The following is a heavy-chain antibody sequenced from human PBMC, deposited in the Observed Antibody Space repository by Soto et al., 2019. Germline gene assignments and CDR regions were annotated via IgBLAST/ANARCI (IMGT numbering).Heavy chain of an antibody. CDR3: ARDGWGVSSWPPFYYYGMDV. Sequence: ASVKVSCKASGYSFTGYYMDWVRQAPRQGLEGMGWINPNSGGTNYAQKFQGSVTMTRDTSISTAYMELSRLRSDDTAVYYCARDGWGVSSWPPFYYYGMDVWGQGTTVTVSS. V-gene: IGHV1-2*02. D-gene: IGHD6-13*01. CDR1: GYSFTGYY. CDR2: INPNSGGT. J-gene: IGHJ6*02.